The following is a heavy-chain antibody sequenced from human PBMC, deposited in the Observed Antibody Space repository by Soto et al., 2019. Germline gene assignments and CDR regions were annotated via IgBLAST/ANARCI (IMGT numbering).Heavy chain of an antibody. CDR1: GFTFTTYS. D-gene: IGHD3-10*01. CDR2: ISSSSTYI. CDR3: ARGFPDGYYFDY. V-gene: IGHV3-21*01. J-gene: IGHJ4*02. Sequence: GGSLRLSCAASGFTFTTYSMNWVRQAPGKGLEWVSSISSSSTYIYYADSVKGRFTISRDNAKNSLYLQMNSLRAEDTAVYFCARGFPDGYYFDYWGQGTLVTVSS.